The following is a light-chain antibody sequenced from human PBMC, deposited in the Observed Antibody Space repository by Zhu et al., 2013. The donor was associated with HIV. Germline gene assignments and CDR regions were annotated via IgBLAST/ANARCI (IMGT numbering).Light chain of an antibody. CDR1: TSNIGTNV. Sequence: QSVLTQPPSASGTPGQRVAISCSGSTSNIGTNVVNWYQQLPGAAPKLLIYNNAQRPSGVPDRFSGSKSGTSASLAISGLQSEDEADYYCAAWDDSLNGPVFGGGTRLTVL. CDR3: AAWDDSLNGPV. J-gene: IGLJ3*02. CDR2: NNA. V-gene: IGLV1-44*01.